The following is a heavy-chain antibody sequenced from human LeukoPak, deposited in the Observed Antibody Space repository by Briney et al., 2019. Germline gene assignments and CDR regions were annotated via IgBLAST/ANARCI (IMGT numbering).Heavy chain of an antibody. Sequence: SETLSLTCAVYGGSFSGYYWSWIRQPPGKGLEWIGEINHSGSTNYNPSLKSRVTISVDTSKNQFSLKLSSVTAADTAVYYCAGPHLRRDYYYYYGMDVWGKGTTVTVSS. CDR2: INHSGST. V-gene: IGHV4-34*01. CDR3: AGPHLRRDYYYYYGMDV. J-gene: IGHJ6*04. CDR1: GGSFSGYY.